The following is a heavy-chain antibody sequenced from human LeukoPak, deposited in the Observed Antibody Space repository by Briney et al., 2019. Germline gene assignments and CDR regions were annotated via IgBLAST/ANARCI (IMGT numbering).Heavy chain of an antibody. CDR2: FTHVGDT. V-gene: IGHV4-34*01. CDR3: ARGNRQLAYYGSGSRLPFDS. D-gene: IGHD3-10*01. Sequence: PSETLSLTCAVSGGSFSGNYWTWIRQPPGKGLEWVGEFTHVGDTNYNPSLKNRVSISVDTSENQFSLRLTSVTAADTAVYYCARGNRQLAYYGSGSRLPFDSWGQGTLATVSS. CDR1: GGSFSGNY. J-gene: IGHJ4*02.